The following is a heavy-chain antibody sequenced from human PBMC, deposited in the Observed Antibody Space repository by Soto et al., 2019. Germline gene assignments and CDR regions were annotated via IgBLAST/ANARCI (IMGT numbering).Heavy chain of an antibody. D-gene: IGHD2-15*01. V-gene: IGHV2-5*02. CDR2: IYCDDDQ. J-gene: IGHJ5*02. CDR3: AHRRVVPAKGNNWFDT. CDR1: GFSLSTSGVG. Sequence: QSTLKESGPTLVKPTQTLTLTCTFSGFSLSTSGVGVGWIRQPTGKALEWLAFIYCDDDQRYSPSLQSRITITKDTSKNQVVITMTNMDPVDTATYYCAHRRVVPAKGNNWFDTWGQGTLVIVSS.